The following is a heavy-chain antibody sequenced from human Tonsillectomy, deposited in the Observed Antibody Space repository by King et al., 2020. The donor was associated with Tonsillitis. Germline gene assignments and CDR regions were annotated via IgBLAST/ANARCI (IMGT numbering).Heavy chain of an antibody. CDR2: IYISGST. J-gene: IGHJ3*02. D-gene: IGHD2-21*02. Sequence: VQLQESGPGLVKPSETLSLTCTVSGDSFSNYCWSWIRQAAGKGLEWIGRIYISGSTDYNPSLKSRVTMSVDTSKNQFSLRLSSVTAADTAVYYCARDFVVVTANYDAFDIWGQGTMVTVSS. CDR1: GDSFSNYC. CDR3: ARDFVVVTANYDAFDI. V-gene: IGHV4-4*07.